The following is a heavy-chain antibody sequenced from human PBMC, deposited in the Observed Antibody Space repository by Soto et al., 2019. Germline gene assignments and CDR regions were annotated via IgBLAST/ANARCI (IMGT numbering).Heavy chain of an antibody. J-gene: IGHJ5*02. CDR3: ARDLRGGSSSRQDDWFDP. CDR2: IIPIFGTA. Sequence: QVQLVQSGAEVKKPGSSVKVSCKASGGTFSSYAISWVRQAPGQGLEWMGGIIPIFGTANYAQKFQGRVTITADESTSTAYMELSSLRFEDTAVYYCARDLRGGSSSRQDDWFDPWGQGTLVTVSS. D-gene: IGHD2-15*01. CDR1: GGTFSSYA. V-gene: IGHV1-69*01.